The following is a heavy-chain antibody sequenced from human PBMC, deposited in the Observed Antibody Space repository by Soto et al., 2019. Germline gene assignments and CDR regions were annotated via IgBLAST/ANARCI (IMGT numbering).Heavy chain of an antibody. CDR3: AKPTIRGNTIKNCFDP. J-gene: IGHJ5*02. V-gene: IGHV3-23*01. CDR1: GFTFSSYD. CDR2: ISGSGSNT. Sequence: VGSLRLSCAASGFTFSSYDMHWVRQATGKGLEWVSGISGSGSNTYYADSVKGRFTISRDNSKNTLYLQMNSLRVEDTAVYYCAKPTIRGNTIKNCFDPCGQRTLVTVSS. D-gene: IGHD3-10*01.